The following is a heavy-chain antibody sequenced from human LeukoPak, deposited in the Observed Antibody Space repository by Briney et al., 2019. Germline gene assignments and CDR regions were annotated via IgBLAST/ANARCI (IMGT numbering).Heavy chain of an antibody. CDR1: GFTVSSNY. CDR3: AKVTGSGSYGKRSYYFDY. V-gene: IGHV3-23*01. D-gene: IGHD1-26*01. J-gene: IGHJ4*02. CDR2: ISGSGGST. Sequence: GGSLRLSCAASGFTVSSNYMSWVRQAPGKGLEWVSAISGSGGSTYYADSVKGRFTISRDNSKNTLYLQMNSLRAEDTAVYYCAKVTGSGSYGKRSYYFDYWGQGTLVTVSS.